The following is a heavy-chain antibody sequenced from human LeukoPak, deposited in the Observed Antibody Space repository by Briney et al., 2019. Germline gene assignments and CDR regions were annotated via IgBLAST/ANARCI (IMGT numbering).Heavy chain of an antibody. CDR1: GGSFSGYY. Sequence: ASETLSLTCAVYGGSFSGYYWSWIRQPPGKGLEWIGEINHSGSTNYNPSLKSRVTISVDTSKNQFSLKLSSVTAADTAVYYCATGEIMVRGVPTFDYWGQGTLVTVSS. CDR3: ATGEIMVRGVPTFDY. J-gene: IGHJ4*02. CDR2: INHSGST. V-gene: IGHV4-34*01. D-gene: IGHD3-10*01.